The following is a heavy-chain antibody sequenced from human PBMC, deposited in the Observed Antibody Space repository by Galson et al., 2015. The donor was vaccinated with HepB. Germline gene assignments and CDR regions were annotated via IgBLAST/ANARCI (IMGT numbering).Heavy chain of an antibody. CDR2: INTNTGNP. CDR1: GYTFTSYA. V-gene: IGHV7-4-1*02. D-gene: IGHD5-12*01. Sequence: SVKVSCKASGYTFTSYAMNWVRQAPGQGLEWMGWINTNTGNPTYAQGFTGRFVFSLDTSVSTAYLQISSLKAEDTAVYYCARVTAGTFRGGYDFDYWGQGTLVTVSS. J-gene: IGHJ4*02. CDR3: ARVTAGTFRGGYDFDY.